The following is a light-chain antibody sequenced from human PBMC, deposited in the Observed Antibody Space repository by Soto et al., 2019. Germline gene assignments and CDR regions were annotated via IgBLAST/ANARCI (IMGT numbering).Light chain of an antibody. V-gene: IGLV1-40*01. CDR2: GNS. J-gene: IGLJ3*02. Sequence: QSVLTQPPSVSGAPGQTVTISCTGSSSNIGAGYDVHWYQQLPGTAPKLLIYGNSNRPSGVSDRFSGSKSGTSASLAITGLQAEDEADYYCQPYDSSLSGGVFGGGTKLTVL. CDR1: SSNIGAGYD. CDR3: QPYDSSLSGGV.